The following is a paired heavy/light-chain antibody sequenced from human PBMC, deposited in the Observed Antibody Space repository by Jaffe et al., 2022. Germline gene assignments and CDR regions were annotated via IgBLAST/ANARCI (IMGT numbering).Heavy chain of an antibody. V-gene: IGHV1-69*05. CDR3: ARAMYYDILTGYYPSNYYYYYMDV. D-gene: IGHD3-9*01. J-gene: IGHJ6*03. CDR2: IIPIFGTA. Sequence: QVQLVQSGAEVKKPGSSVKVSCKASGGTFSSYAISWVRQAPGQGLEWMGGIIPIFGTANYAQKFQGRVTITTDESTSTAYMELSSLRSEDTAVYYCARAMYYDILTGYYPSNYYYYYMDVWGKGTTVTVSS. CDR1: GGTFSSYA.
Light chain of an antibody. J-gene: IGKJ1*01. CDR3: QQYYSTPGT. CDR2: WAS. Sequence: DIVMTQSPDSLAVSLGERATINCKSSQSVLYSSNNKNYLAWYQQKPGQPPKLLIYWASTRESGVPDRFSGSGSGTDFTLTISSLQAEDVAVYYCQQYYSTPGTFGQGTKVEIK. CDR1: QSVLYSSNNKNY. V-gene: IGKV4-1*01.